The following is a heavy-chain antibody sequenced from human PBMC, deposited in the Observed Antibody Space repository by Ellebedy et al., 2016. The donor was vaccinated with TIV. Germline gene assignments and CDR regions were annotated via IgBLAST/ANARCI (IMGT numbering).Heavy chain of an antibody. J-gene: IGHJ4*02. V-gene: IGHV4-39*07. CDR2: IYYSGST. CDR1: GGSISSSSYY. D-gene: IGHD3-22*01. CDR3: ARERDYDSSGYSDIDY. Sequence: SETLSLTCTVSGGSISSSSYYWGWIRQPPGKGLEWIGSIYYSGSTYYNPSLKSRVTISVDTSKNQFSLKLSSVTAADTAVYYCARERDYDSSGYSDIDYWGQGTPVTVSS.